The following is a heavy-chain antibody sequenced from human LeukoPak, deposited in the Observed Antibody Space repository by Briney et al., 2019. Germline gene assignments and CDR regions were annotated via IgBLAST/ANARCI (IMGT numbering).Heavy chain of an antibody. CDR2: IYSDGVT. Sequence: GGSLRLSCAASGFIVNSYAMSWVRQAPGKGLAWVSLIYSDGVTQYADSVKGRFTISRDNSKNTLYLQMDSLRDEDTAVYFCARDRAEGKTWVEFDPWGQGTLVTVSS. J-gene: IGHJ5*02. CDR1: GFIVNSYA. CDR3: ARDRAEGKTWVEFDP. V-gene: IGHV3-66*02.